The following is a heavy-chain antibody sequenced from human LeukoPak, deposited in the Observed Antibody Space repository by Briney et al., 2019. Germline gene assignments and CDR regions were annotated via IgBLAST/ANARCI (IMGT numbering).Heavy chain of an antibody. Sequence: ASVKVSCKASGYAFTSYAMNWVRQAPGQGLEWMGWINTNTGNPTYAQGFTGRFVFSLDTSVSTAYLQISSLKAEDTAVYYCARGPNDYGDYWYYYYGMDVWGQGTTVTVSS. V-gene: IGHV7-4-1*02. D-gene: IGHD4-17*01. CDR1: GYAFTSYA. J-gene: IGHJ6*02. CDR3: ARGPNDYGDYWYYYYGMDV. CDR2: INTNTGNP.